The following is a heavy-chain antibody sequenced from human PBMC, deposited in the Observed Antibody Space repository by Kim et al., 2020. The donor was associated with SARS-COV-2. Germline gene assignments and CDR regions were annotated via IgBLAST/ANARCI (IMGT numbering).Heavy chain of an antibody. V-gene: IGHV4-39*01. J-gene: IGHJ6*02. CDR2: IYYSGST. CDR3: ASSSSLTGYYGGPGV. D-gene: IGHD3-9*01. CDR1: GGSISSSSYY. Sequence: SETLSLTCTVSGGSISSSSYYWGWIRQPPGKGLEWIGSIYYSGSTYYNPSLKSRVTISVDTSKNQFSLKLSSVTAADTAVYYCASSSSLTGYYGGPGVWGQGTTVTVSS.